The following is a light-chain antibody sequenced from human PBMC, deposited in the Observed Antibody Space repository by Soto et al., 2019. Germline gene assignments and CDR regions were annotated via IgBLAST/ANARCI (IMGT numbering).Light chain of an antibody. Sequence: QSVLTQPPSVSGAPGQTVTISCTGTSTDVGADYYVPWYQQYPGTAPKLLIYANNNRPSGVPDRFSASKSGTTASLTITGLQAEDEADYYCRSYAASQTGVFGTGTKLTVL. CDR3: RSYAASQTGV. CDR2: ANN. V-gene: IGLV1-40*01. CDR1: STDVGADYY. J-gene: IGLJ1*01.